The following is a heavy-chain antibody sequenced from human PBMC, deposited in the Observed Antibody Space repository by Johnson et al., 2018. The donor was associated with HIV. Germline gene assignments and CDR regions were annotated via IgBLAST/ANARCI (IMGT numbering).Heavy chain of an antibody. CDR2: IKSKTDGGTT. CDR3: TTGSRIQFWFNDVFDI. CDR1: GFTFSNAW. D-gene: IGHD5-18*01. J-gene: IGHJ3*02. Sequence: VQLVESGGGLVQPGGSLRLSCAASGFTFSNAWMSWVRQAPGKGLEWVGRIKSKTDGGTTDYAAPVKGRFTISRDDSKNTLYLQMNSLKIEDTAVYYCTTGSRIQFWFNDVFDIWGQGTMVTFSS. V-gene: IGHV3-15*01.